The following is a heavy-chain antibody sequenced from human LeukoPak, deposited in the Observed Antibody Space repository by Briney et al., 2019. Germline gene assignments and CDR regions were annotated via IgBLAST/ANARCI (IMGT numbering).Heavy chain of an antibody. J-gene: IGHJ6*04. D-gene: IGHD2-2*01. CDR1: GFTFSSHS. V-gene: IGHV3-21*01. CDR3: ASMQVYCSSTSCYDIGMDV. Sequence: PGGSLRLSCAASGFTFSSHSMNWVRQAPGKGLEWVSSISTSSDFIYYADSVKGRFTISRDNSKNTLYLQMNSLRAEDTAVYYCASMQVYCSSTSCYDIGMDVWGKGTTVTVSS. CDR2: ISTSSDFI.